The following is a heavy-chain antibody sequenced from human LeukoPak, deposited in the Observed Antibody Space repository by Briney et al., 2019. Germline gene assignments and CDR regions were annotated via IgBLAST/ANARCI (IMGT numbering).Heavy chain of an antibody. D-gene: IGHD2-21*02. V-gene: IGHV5-51*01. J-gene: IGHJ4*02. CDR1: GYSFTTYW. CDR3: ARAPTSVSDPYYFDY. CDR2: IYPGNSDT. Sequence: GESLKISCKGSGYSFTTYWIGWVRQMPGKGLERMGIIYPGNSDTRYSPSFRGQVTISADKSISTAFLQWSSLKASDSAKYYCARAPTSVSDPYYFDYWGQGTLVTVSS.